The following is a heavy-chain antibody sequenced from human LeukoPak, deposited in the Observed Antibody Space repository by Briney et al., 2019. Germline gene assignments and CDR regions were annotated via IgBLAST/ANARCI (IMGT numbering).Heavy chain of an antibody. CDR3: ARDTIGNYGDYPTAFDI. J-gene: IGHJ3*02. V-gene: IGHV3-7*01. D-gene: IGHD4-17*01. CDR1: GFTFNTFW. CDR2: IKQYGSEK. Sequence: GGSLRLSCAAPGFTFNTFWMSWVRQAPGKGLEWVASIKQYGSEKFYVDSVKGRFTISRDNAKNSLYLQMNSLRAEDTAVYYCARDTIGNYGDYPTAFDIWGQGTMVTVSS.